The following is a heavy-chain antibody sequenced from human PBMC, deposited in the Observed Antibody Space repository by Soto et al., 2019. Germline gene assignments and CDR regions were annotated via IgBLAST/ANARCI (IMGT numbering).Heavy chain of an antibody. V-gene: IGHV1-3*01. D-gene: IGHD3-3*01. J-gene: IGHJ6*02. Sequence: ASVKVSCKASGYTFTSYAMHWVRQAPGQRLEWVGWINAGNGNTKYSQKFQGRVTITRDTSASTAYMELSSLRSEDTAVYYCAREYYDFWGLYYYGMDVWGQGTTVTVSS. CDR2: INAGNGNT. CDR3: AREYYDFWGLYYYGMDV. CDR1: GYTFTSYA.